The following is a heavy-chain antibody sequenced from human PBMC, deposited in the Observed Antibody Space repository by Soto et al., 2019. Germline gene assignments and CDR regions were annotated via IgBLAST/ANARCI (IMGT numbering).Heavy chain of an antibody. Sequence: PSETLSLTCTVSGGSISSSSYYWGWIRQPPGKGLEWIGSIYYSGSTYYNPSLKSRVTISVDTSKNQFSLKLSSVTAADTAVYNCARFDSGYSSSWYLGGGKGTLVTVSS. CDR2: IYYSGST. V-gene: IGHV4-39*01. CDR3: ARFDSGYSSSWYLG. CDR1: GGSISSSSYY. D-gene: IGHD6-13*01. J-gene: IGHJ4*02.